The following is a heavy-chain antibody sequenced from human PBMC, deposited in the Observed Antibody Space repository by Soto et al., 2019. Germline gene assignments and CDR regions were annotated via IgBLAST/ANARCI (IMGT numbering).Heavy chain of an antibody. J-gene: IGHJ6*03. Sequence: GASVKVSCKASGYTFTSYGISWVRQAPGQGLEWMGWISAYNGNTNYAQKLQGRVTMTTDTSTSTAYMELRSLRSDDTAVYYCARVDIVVVPPNYYYYYYMDVWGKGTTVTVSS. CDR2: ISAYNGNT. D-gene: IGHD2-2*01. V-gene: IGHV1-18*01. CDR1: GYTFTSYG. CDR3: ARVDIVVVPPNYYYYYYMDV.